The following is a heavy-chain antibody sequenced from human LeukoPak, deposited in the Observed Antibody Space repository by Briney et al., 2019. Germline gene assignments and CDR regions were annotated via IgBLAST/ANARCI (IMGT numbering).Heavy chain of an antibody. D-gene: IGHD3-3*01. CDR1: GFTFSNYW. V-gene: IGHV3-74*01. J-gene: IGHJ4*02. Sequence: GGSLRLSCAASGFTFSNYWMHWIRQVPGKGLVWVSHIKYDGSAANYADSVKGRFTISRDNAKNTLYLQMNSLRAEDAAVYYCVSGSLQSGYNFDYWGQGALVTVSS. CDR2: IKYDGSAA. CDR3: VSGSLQSGYNFDY.